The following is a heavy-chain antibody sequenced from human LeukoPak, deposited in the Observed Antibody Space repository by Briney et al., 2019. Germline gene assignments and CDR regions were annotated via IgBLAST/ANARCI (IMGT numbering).Heavy chain of an antibody. D-gene: IGHD2-2*01. Sequence: GGSLRLSCAASGFTFSSYGMHWVRQAPGKGLEWVAVMSYDGSNKYYADSVKGRFTISRDNSKNTLYLQMNSLRAEDTAVYYCANILGYCSSTSCSTTDYWGQGTLVTVSS. J-gene: IGHJ4*02. CDR2: MSYDGSNK. V-gene: IGHV3-30*18. CDR1: GFTFSSYG. CDR3: ANILGYCSSTSCSTTDY.